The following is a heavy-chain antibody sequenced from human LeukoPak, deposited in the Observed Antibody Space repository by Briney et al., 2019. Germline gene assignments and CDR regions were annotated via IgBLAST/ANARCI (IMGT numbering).Heavy chain of an antibody. CDR3: AKGGVRYDSLFDY. CDR2: ITGSGGGT. J-gene: IGHJ4*02. Sequence: PGGSLRLSCAASGFTFSSYTMSWVRQAPGKGLEWVSSITGSGGGTYYADSVKGRFTISRDNSKSTLYLQMSSLRAEDTAIYYCAKGGVRYDSLFDYWGQGTLVTVSS. CDR1: GFTFSSYT. V-gene: IGHV3-23*01. D-gene: IGHD3-22*01.